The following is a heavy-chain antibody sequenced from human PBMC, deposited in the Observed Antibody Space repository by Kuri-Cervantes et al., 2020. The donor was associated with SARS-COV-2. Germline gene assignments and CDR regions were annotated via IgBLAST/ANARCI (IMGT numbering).Heavy chain of an antibody. D-gene: IGHD2-15*01. CDR1: GFTFSSYA. CDR3: ARDGDIVVVADAFDI. Sequence: GGSLRLSCAASGFTFSSYAMHWVRQAPGKGLEWVAVISYDGSNKYYADSVKGRFTISRDNSKNTLYLQMNSLRAEDTAVYYCARDGDIVVVADAFDIWGQGTMVTVSS. V-gene: IGHV3-30-3*01. CDR2: ISYDGSNK. J-gene: IGHJ3*02.